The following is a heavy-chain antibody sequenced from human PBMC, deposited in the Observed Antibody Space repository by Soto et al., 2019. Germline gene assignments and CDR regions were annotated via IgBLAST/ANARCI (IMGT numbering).Heavy chain of an antibody. J-gene: IGHJ4*02. CDR1: GGSISSGGYY. Sequence: SETLSHTCTVSGGSISSGGYYWSWIRQHPGKGLEWIGYIYYSGSTYYNPSLKSRVTISVDTSKNQFSLKLSSVTAADTAVYYCARRYGGTFDYWGQGTLVTVSS. CDR2: IYYSGST. D-gene: IGHD2-15*01. V-gene: IGHV4-31*03. CDR3: ARRYGGTFDY.